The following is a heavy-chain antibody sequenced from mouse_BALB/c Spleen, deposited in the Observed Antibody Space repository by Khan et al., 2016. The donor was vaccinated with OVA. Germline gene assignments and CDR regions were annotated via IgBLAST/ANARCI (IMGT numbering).Heavy chain of an antibody. CDR3: GRDGAYYRNEGLVAY. CDR2: INPNNGYT. D-gene: IGHD2-14*01. CDR1: GYTFTSYT. Sequence: QVQLQQSGAELARPGASVKMSCKASGYTFTSYTIHWIKLRPGQGLEWIGYINPNNGYTNYNQKFKDKATLTADKSSTTVYMQLSSLTSDDSAVYYCGRDGAYYRNEGLVAYWGQGTL. J-gene: IGHJ3*01. V-gene: IGHV1-4*01.